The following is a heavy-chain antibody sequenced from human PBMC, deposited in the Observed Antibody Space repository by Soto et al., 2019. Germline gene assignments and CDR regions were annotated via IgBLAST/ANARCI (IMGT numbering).Heavy chain of an antibody. D-gene: IGHD6-19*01. J-gene: IGHJ4*02. CDR1: GFSLSTSGVG. V-gene: IGHV2-5*02. CDR2: IYCDDDK. CDR3: AHVGSGWLYDY. Sequence: QITLKESGPTLVKPTQTLTLTCTFSGFSLSTSGVGVGWIRQPPGKALEWLALIYCDDDKRYSPSLKSRLTITNDPSKNQVVLTMTHTAPVDTATYYCAHVGSGWLYDYWGQGTLVTVSS.